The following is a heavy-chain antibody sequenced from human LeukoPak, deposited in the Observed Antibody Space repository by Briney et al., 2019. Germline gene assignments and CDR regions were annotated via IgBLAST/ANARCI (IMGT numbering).Heavy chain of an antibody. Sequence: SVKVSCKASGGTFSSYAISWVRQAPGQGLEWMGGIIPIFGTATYAQKFQGRVTITADESTSTAYMELSSLRSEDTAVYYCARGRYYDFWSGYPPFDYWGQGTLVTVSS. CDR2: IIPIFGTA. CDR3: ARGRYYDFWSGYPPFDY. CDR1: GGTFSSYA. D-gene: IGHD3-3*01. V-gene: IGHV1-69*01. J-gene: IGHJ4*02.